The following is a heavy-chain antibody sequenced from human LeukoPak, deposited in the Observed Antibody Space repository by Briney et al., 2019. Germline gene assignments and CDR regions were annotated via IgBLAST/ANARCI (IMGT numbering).Heavy chain of an antibody. Sequence: ASVKVSCKASGYTFTGYYMHWVRQAPGQGLEWMGRINPNSGGTNYAQKFQGRVTMTRDTSISTAYMELSRLRSDDTAVYYCARGLAYCTNGVCYTWYFDYWGQGTLVTVSA. V-gene: IGHV1-2*06. J-gene: IGHJ4*02. CDR1: GYTFTGYY. CDR2: INPNSGGT. CDR3: ARGLAYCTNGVCYTWYFDY. D-gene: IGHD2-8*01.